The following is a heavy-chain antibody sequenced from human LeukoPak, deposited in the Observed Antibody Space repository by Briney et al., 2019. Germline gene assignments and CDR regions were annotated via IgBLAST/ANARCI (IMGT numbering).Heavy chain of an antibody. Sequence: GGSLRLSCAASGFTFSQDWMSWVRQAPGKGLEWVGRIRNQLDGGTADYAAPVKGRITISRDDSTNTLYLQMNSLKTEDTGLYYCTKLIARDASDFWGQGTMVTVSP. V-gene: IGHV3-15*01. CDR3: TKLIARDASDF. CDR1: GFTFSQDW. J-gene: IGHJ3*01. CDR2: IRNQLDGGTA. D-gene: IGHD2-8*01.